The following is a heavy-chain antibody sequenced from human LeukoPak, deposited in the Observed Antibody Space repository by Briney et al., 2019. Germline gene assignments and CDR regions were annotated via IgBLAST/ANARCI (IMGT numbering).Heavy chain of an antibody. CDR1: GFTLSNYW. CDR2: ISSSGSTI. J-gene: IGHJ3*02. V-gene: IGHV3-48*04. Sequence: GGSLRLSCAASGFTLSNYWMTWVRQAPGKGLEWVSYISSSGSTIYYADSVKGRFTISRDNAKNSLYLQMNSLRAEDTAVYYCARSVPRPHDAFDIWGQGTMVTVSS. CDR3: ARSVPRPHDAFDI. D-gene: IGHD3-10*01.